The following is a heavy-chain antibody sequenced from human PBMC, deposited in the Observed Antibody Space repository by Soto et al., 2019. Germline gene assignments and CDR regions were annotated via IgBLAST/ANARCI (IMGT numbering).Heavy chain of an antibody. Sequence: PSETLSLTCTVSGGSISSISYPVDRIPQPPGKGLQWIGSIYYSGSTYYNPARKSRVTIAVDKSKNQFSLKLSSVTAADTAVYYCARDQYDFRSGSYYYAMEVWGQGTKVTVSS. V-gene: IGHV4-39*02. CDR3: ARDQYDFRSGSYYYAMEV. J-gene: IGHJ6*02. CDR2: IYYSGST. CDR1: GGSISSISYP. D-gene: IGHD3-3*01.